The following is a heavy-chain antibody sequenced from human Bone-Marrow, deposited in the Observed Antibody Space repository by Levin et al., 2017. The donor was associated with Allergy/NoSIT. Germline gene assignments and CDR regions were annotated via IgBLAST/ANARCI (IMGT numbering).Heavy chain of an antibody. CDR3: ARAVDSFGSYYYDFGGYSFGL. D-gene: IGHD3-22*01. CDR2: IYYRGST. CDR1: GGSISSYY. J-gene: IGHJ4*02. Sequence: SETLSLTCTVSGGSISSYYWSWIRQPPGKGLEWIGNIYYRGSTNYNPSLKSRVTISIDSSKNQFSLKLSSVTTADSAVYFCARAVDSFGSYYYDFGGYSFGLWGRGTLVTVSS. V-gene: IGHV4-59*01.